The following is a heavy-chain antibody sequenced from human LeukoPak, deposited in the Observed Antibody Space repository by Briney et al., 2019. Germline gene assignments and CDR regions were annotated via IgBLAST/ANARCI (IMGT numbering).Heavy chain of an antibody. D-gene: IGHD6-13*01. V-gene: IGHV3-30*04. CDR3: ARGEDSSSWYYYYYMDV. CDR1: GFTFNNYA. J-gene: IGHJ6*03. CDR2: ISYDGSNK. Sequence: PGGSLRLSCAASGFTFNNYAMSWVRQAPGKGLEWVAVISYDGSNKYYADSVKGRFTISRDNSENTLYLQMNSLRAEDTAVYYCARGEDSSSWYYYYYMDVWGKGTTVTVSS.